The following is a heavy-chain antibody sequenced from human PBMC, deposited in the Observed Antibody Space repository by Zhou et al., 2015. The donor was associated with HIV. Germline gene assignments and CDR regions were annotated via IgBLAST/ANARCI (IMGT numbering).Heavy chain of an antibody. CDR3: ARQGAYDSGDYYGAFDI. J-gene: IGHJ3*02. D-gene: IGHD3-22*01. Sequence: QVLLVQSGAEVKKPGASVKVSCKTSGYAFTYYAISWVRQAPGQGLEWMGWINADNGKTNYAQKFQGRVTLTRDTSISTAYMDLSSLRSDDSAVYYCARQGAYDSGDYYGAFDIWGQGTMVTVSS. V-gene: IGHV1-18*01. CDR2: INADNGKT. CDR1: GYAFTYYA.